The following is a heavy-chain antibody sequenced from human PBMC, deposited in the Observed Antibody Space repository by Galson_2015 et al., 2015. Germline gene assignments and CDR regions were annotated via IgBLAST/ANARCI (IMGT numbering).Heavy chain of an antibody. V-gene: IGHV4-38-2*02. CDR3: ARDLFFMGSGYSNFDY. Sequence: SETLSLTCTVSGSSISSGYYWGWIRQPPGKGLEWIGSIYHSGSTYYNPSLKSRFTISVDTSKNQFSLKLSSVTAADTAVYYCARDLFFMGSGYSNFDYWGQGTLVTVSS. J-gene: IGHJ4*02. CDR2: IYHSGST. D-gene: IGHD6-13*01. CDR1: GSSISSGYY.